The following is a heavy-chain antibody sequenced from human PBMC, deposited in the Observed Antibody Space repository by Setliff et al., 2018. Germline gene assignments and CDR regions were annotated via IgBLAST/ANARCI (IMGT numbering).Heavy chain of an antibody. CDR3: VRGYCSSSSCYGTMGY. J-gene: IGHJ4*02. Sequence: PGGSLRLSCAASGFTFVNYWMHWVRQAPGKGLVWVSRVNSDGSSTIYADSVKGRFTISRDNAKNTLYLQMNSLRAEDTAVYYCVRGYCSSSSCYGTMGYWGQGTLVTVSS. V-gene: IGHV3-74*01. CDR1: GFTFVNYW. D-gene: IGHD2-2*01. CDR2: VNSDGSST.